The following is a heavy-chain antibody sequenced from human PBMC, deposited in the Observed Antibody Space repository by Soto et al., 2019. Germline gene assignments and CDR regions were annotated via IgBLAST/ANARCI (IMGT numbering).Heavy chain of an antibody. D-gene: IGHD3-10*01. CDR1: GGSISRGDYY. Sequence: TLSLTCTVSGGSISRGDYYWSWIRQPPGKGLEWIGYIYYSGSTYYSPSLKSRVTISVDTSKNQFSLKLSSVTAADTAVYFCARVEFGELLAHGMDVWGQGTTDTAP. CDR2: IYYSGST. J-gene: IGHJ6*02. CDR3: ARVEFGELLAHGMDV. V-gene: IGHV4-30-4*01.